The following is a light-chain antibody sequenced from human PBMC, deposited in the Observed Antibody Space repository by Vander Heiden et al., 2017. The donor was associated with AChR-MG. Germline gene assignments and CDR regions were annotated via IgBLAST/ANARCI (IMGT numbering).Light chain of an antibody. J-gene: IGLJ1*01. CDR1: SSDVGGSTY. CDR3: CSYAGSYTFIYV. Sequence: QSALTQPRSVSGSPGQSVTISCTGTSSDVGGSTYFSSYQQHPGKAPKLMIYDFSKRPSGVPDRFSGSKSGNTASLTISGLQAEDEADYYCCSYAGSYTFIYVFGTGTKVTVL. CDR2: DFS. V-gene: IGLV2-11*01.